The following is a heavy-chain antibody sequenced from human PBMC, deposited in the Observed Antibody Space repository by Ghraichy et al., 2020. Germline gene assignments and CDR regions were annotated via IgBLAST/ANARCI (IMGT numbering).Heavy chain of an antibody. J-gene: IGHJ4*02. Sequence: GGSLRLSCAASGFTFSSYWMSWVRQAPGKGLEWVANIKQDGSEKYYVDSVKGRFTISRDNAKNSLYLQMNSLRAEDTAVYYCARDYTYSSGWYGAVPRLLSSYYFDYWGQGTLVTVSS. CDR2: IKQDGSEK. CDR3: ARDYTYSSGWYGAVPRLLSSYYFDY. D-gene: IGHD6-19*01. CDR1: GFTFSSYW. V-gene: IGHV3-7*01.